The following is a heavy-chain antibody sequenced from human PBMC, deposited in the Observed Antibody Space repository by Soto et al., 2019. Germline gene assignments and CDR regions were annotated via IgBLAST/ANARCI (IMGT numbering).Heavy chain of an antibody. J-gene: IGHJ4*02. V-gene: IGHV3-21*01. CDR3: ARALYGSGSYYPFDY. D-gene: IGHD3-10*01. CDR2: ISSSSTYI. CDR1: EFTFGSYS. Sequence: VQLVESGGGLVKPGGSLRLSCAASEFTFGSYSMNWVRQAPGKGLEWVSSISSSSTYIYYADSVKGRFTISRDNAKNSVYLQMNSLRAEDTAVYYCARALYGSGSYYPFDYWGQGTLVTVSS.